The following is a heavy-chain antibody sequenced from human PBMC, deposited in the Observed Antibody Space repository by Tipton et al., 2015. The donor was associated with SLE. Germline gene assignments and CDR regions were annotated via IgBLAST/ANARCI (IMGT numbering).Heavy chain of an antibody. CDR3: ARTRDGDYVYYYYGMDV. D-gene: IGHD4-17*01. CDR2: ILYAGGTT. CDR1: GGSITSSIYW. Sequence: TLSLTCSVSGGSITSSIYWWGWIRQPPGQSLEWIGSILYAGGTTHYNPSLKSPVTISVDTSKNQFSLKLSSVTAADTAVYYCARTRDGDYVYYYYGMDVWGQGTTVTVSS. J-gene: IGHJ6*02. V-gene: IGHV4-39*07.